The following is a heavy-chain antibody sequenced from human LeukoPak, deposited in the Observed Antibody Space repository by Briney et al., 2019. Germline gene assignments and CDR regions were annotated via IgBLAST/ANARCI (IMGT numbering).Heavy chain of an antibody. Sequence: SETLSLTCTVSGGSISSYYWSWIRQPAGKGLEWIGRIYTSGSTNYNPSLKSRVTISVDKSKNQFSLKLSSVTAADTAVYHCARDQKQLVFDYWGQGTLVTVSS. D-gene: IGHD6-6*01. CDR3: ARDQKQLVFDY. J-gene: IGHJ4*02. CDR1: GGSISSYY. CDR2: IYTSGST. V-gene: IGHV4-4*07.